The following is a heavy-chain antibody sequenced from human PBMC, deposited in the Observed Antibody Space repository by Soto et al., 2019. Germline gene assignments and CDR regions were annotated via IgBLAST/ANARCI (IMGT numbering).Heavy chain of an antibody. D-gene: IGHD3-3*01. Sequence: GASVKVSCKASGGTFSSYAISWVRQAPGQGLEWMGGISAYNGNTNYAQKLQGRVTMTTDTSTSTAYMELRSLRSDDTAVYYCARGDSYYDFWSGYYGSDYYYMDVWGKGTTVTVSS. V-gene: IGHV1-18*01. CDR3: ARGDSYYDFWSGYYGSDYYYMDV. CDR1: GGTFSSYA. J-gene: IGHJ6*03. CDR2: ISAYNGNT.